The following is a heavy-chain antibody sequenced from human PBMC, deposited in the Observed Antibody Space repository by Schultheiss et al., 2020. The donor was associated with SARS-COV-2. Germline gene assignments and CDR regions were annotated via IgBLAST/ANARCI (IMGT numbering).Heavy chain of an antibody. V-gene: IGHV3-23*01. CDR1: GFTFSDYW. CDR3: AKDRVQWLLPKGGYYYYYGMDV. D-gene: IGHD6-19*01. Sequence: GGSLRLSCAASGFTFSDYWMTWVRQAPGKGLEWVSAIGGSGGSTYYADSVKGRFTISRDNAKNSLYLQMNSLRAEDTAVYYCAKDRVQWLLPKGGYYYYYGMDVWGQGTTVTVA. J-gene: IGHJ6*02. CDR2: IGGSGGST.